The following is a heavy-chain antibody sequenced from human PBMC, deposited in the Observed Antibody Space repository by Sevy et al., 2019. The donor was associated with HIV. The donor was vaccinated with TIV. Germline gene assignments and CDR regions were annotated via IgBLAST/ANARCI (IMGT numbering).Heavy chain of an antibody. CDR1: GYSFSSHW. D-gene: IGHD3-22*01. CDR2: IYPEDSVT. CDR3: ATSRSGYFDSSGYYIH. Sequence: GESLKISCQGSGYSFSSHWIGWVRHMPGKGLEWMGIIYPEDSVTRYSPSFQGQVTFSADKSISTAYLQWSSLKASDTAMYYCATSRSGYFDSSGYYIHWGQGTLVTVSS. V-gene: IGHV5-51*01. J-gene: IGHJ4*02.